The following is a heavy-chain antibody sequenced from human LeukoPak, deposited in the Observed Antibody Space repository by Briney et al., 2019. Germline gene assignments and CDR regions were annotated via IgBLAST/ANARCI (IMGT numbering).Heavy chain of an antibody. D-gene: IGHD3-22*01. J-gene: IGHJ2*01. CDR2: ISGSGGTT. CDR3: AGQWLLLHWYFDF. CDR1: GFTFSSYW. V-gene: IGHV3-23*01. Sequence: GGSLRLSCAASGFTFSSYWMHWVRQAPGKGLEWVSAISGSGGTTYYADSVKGRFTISRDNSKNTLYLQMNSLRAEDTAVYYCAGQWLLLHWYFDFWGRGALVTVSS.